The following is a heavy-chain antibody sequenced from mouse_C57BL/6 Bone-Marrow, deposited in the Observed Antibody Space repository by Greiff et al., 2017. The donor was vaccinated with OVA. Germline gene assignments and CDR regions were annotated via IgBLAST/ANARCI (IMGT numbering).Heavy chain of an antibody. CDR2: IRSKSNNYAT. D-gene: IGHD3-1*01. J-gene: IGHJ4*01. Sequence: EVKVIESGGGLVQPKGSLKLSCAASGFSFNTYAMNWVRQAPGKGLEWVARIRSKSNNYATYYADSVKDRFTISRDDSESMLYLQMNNLKTEDTAMYYCVRGRGYYSYAMDYWGQGTSVTVSS. V-gene: IGHV10-1*01. CDR3: VRGRGYYSYAMDY. CDR1: GFSFNTYA.